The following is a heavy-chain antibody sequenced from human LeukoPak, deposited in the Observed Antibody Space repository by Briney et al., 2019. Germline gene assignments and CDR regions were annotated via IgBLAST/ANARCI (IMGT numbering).Heavy chain of an antibody. J-gene: IGHJ4*02. V-gene: IGHV3-21*01. CDR1: GFTFSSYS. Sequence: GGSLRLSCATSGFTFSSYSMNWVRQAPGKGLEWVSSISSSSLYIYYADSVKGRFTISRDNAKNSLYLQMNSLRAEDTAVYYCARGSGSNSIDYWGQGTLVTVSS. CDR2: ISSSSLYI. CDR3: ARGSGSNSIDY. D-gene: IGHD3-10*01.